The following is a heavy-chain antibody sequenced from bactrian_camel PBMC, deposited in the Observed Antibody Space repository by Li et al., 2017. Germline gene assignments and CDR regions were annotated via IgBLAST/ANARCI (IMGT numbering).Heavy chain of an antibody. CDR1: GFTFSNYG. J-gene: IGHJ4*01. D-gene: IGHD2*01. CDR2: HYSDGSDP. V-gene: IGHV3-2*01. Sequence: QLVESGGGLVQPGGSLRLYCTASGFTFSNYGVSWLRRAPGKGLEWVSTHYSDGSDPHYADSVKGRFTISRDNAKGMVYLQMYSLRSEDTALYYCASGYGGNYWGQGTQVTVS. CDR3: ASGYGGNY.